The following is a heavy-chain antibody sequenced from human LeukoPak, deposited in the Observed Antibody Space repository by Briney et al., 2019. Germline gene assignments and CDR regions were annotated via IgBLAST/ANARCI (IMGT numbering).Heavy chain of an antibody. D-gene: IGHD1-26*01. CDR1: GFTFSSYG. CDR2: ISYDGSNK. Sequence: GRSLRLSCAASGFTFSSYGMHWVRQAPGKGLEWVAVISYDGSNKYYADSVKGRFTISRDNSKNTLYLQMNSLRAEDTAVYYCAKNSPGGVGATTPFDYWGQGTLVTVSS. V-gene: IGHV3-30*18. J-gene: IGHJ4*02. CDR3: AKNSPGGVGATTPFDY.